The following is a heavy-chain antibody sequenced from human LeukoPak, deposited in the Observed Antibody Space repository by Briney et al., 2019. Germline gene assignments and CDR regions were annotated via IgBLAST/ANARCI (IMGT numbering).Heavy chain of an antibody. CDR1: GFTFTRYC. CDR3: AGEYSSGWFYYDY. Sequence: GGSLRLSCVAPGFTFTRYCMSWVRQAPGKGLEWVANIRQEGSEKSYVDSVKGRFTISRDNAKNSVYLQMNSLRAEDTAVYYCAGEYSSGWFYYDYWGQGTLVTVSS. CDR2: IRQEGSEK. V-gene: IGHV3-7*04. D-gene: IGHD6-19*01. J-gene: IGHJ4*02.